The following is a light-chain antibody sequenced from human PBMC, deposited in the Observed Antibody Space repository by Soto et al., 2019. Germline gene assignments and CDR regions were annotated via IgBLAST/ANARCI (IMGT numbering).Light chain of an antibody. CDR2: DTS. CDR3: QQRTDWPT. Sequence: EIVLTQSPGTLSLYPGESAPLSCRASQSVSHFLAWYQQKPGQAPRLLIYDTSSRATGIPGRFSGSGSGTDFSLTIDSREPEDSAVYYCQQRTDWPTFGGGKKVEI. V-gene: IGKV3-11*01. J-gene: IGKJ4*01. CDR1: QSVSHF.